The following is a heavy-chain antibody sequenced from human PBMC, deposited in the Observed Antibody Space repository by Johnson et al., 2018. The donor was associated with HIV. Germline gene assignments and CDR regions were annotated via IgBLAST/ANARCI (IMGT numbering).Heavy chain of an antibody. CDR3: AREGTLGAFDI. Sequence: QVQLVESGGGLVQPGGSLRLSCAASGFTFSSYAMHWVRQAPGTGLEWVAVISYDGSNNYYADSVKGRFTISRDDSKNTLYLQMNSLRAEDTAVYYCAREGTLGAFDIWGQGTMVTVS. CDR2: ISYDGSNN. J-gene: IGHJ3*02. D-gene: IGHD1-1*01. V-gene: IGHV3-30-3*01. CDR1: GFTFSSYA.